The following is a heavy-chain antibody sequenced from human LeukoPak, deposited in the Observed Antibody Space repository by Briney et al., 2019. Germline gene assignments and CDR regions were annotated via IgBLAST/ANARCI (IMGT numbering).Heavy chain of an antibody. V-gene: IGHV1-69*06. D-gene: IGHD2-15*01. CDR1: GGTFSSYA. CDR2: IIPIFGTA. CDR3: ARDGGYCSGGSCYPNARNYYYYYMDV. Sequence: SVKVSCKASGGTFSSYAISWVRQAPGQGLEWMGGIIPIFGTANYAQKFQGRVTITADKSTSTAYMELSSLRSEDTAVYYCARDGGYCSGGSCYPNARNYYYYYMDVWGKGTTVTVSS. J-gene: IGHJ6*03.